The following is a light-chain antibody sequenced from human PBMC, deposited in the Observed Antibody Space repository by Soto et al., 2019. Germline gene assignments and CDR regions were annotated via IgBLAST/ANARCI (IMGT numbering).Light chain of an antibody. J-gene: IGKJ2*01. CDR1: QSVFTY. CDR3: QQRSNWLPYT. CDR2: DAS. Sequence: EIVLTQSPATLSLSPGEGATLSCRASQSVFTYLAWYQQKPGQAPRLLIYDASNRATGIPARFSGSGSGTEFTLTISSLEPEDFAVYYCQQRSNWLPYTFGQGTKLEIK. V-gene: IGKV3-11*01.